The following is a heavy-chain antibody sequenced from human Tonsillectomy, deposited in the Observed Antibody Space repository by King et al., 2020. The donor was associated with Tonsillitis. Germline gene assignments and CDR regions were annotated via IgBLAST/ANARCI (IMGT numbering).Heavy chain of an antibody. CDR1: GYTFMSNW. D-gene: IGHD3-16*01. J-gene: IGHJ3*02. V-gene: IGHV5-51*01. Sequence: VQLVESGADVKKPGESLKISCKGSGYTFMSNWIGWVRQMPGQGLEWMGIIYPGDSDTRYSPSFQGQIIISADKSISTVYLQWSSLKASDTAMYYCAKQPSGGDADAFDIWGQGTVVTVSS. CDR3: AKQPSGGDADAFDI. CDR2: IYPGDSDT.